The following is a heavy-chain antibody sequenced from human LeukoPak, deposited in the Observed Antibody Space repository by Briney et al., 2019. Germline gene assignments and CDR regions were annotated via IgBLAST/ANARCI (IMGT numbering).Heavy chain of an antibody. CDR1: GFTFSSYG. J-gene: IGHJ5*02. Sequence: GGSLRLSCAASGFTFSSYGMHWVRQAPGKGLEWVAVIWYGGSNKYYADSVKGRFTISRDNSKNTLYLQMNSLRAEDTAVYYCARDGVYGGTPSHWFDPWGQGTLVTVSS. D-gene: IGHD4-23*01. CDR3: ARDGVYGGTPSHWFDP. V-gene: IGHV3-33*01. CDR2: IWYGGSNK.